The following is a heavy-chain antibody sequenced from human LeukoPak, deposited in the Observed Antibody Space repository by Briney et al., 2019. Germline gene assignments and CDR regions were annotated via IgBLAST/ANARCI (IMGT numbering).Heavy chain of an antibody. D-gene: IGHD4-17*01. CDR2: IYYSGST. V-gene: IGHV4-39*07. CDR1: GGSISSSSYY. Sequence: PSETLSLTCTVSGGSISSSSYYWGWIRQPPGKGLEWIGSIYYSGSTYYNPSLKSRVTISVDTSKNQFSLKLSSVTAADTAVYYCARATVTIPPIRYYFDYWGQGTLVTVSS. J-gene: IGHJ4*02. CDR3: ARATVTIPPIRYYFDY.